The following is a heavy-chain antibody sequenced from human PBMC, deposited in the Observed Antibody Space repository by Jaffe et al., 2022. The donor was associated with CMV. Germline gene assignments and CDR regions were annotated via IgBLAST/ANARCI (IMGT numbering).Heavy chain of an antibody. Sequence: QITLKESGPTLVKPTQTLTLTCTFSGFSLSTSGVGVGWIRQPPGKALEWLALIYWNDDKRYSPSLKSRLTITKDTSKNQVVLTMTNMDPVDTATYYCALPPYCSGGSCYYYGMDVWGQGTTVTVSS. CDR1: GFSLSTSGVG. CDR2: IYWNDDK. D-gene: IGHD2-15*01. J-gene: IGHJ6*02. CDR3: ALPPYCSGGSCYYYGMDV. V-gene: IGHV2-5*01.